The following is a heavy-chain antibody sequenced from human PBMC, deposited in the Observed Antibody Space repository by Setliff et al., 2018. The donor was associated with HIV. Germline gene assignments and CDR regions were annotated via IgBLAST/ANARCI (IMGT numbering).Heavy chain of an antibody. D-gene: IGHD2-21*01. CDR3: AKDHISVYAYDTFYFDY. J-gene: IGHJ4*02. Sequence: QSGGSLRLSCAASGFTFSSYSMNWVRQAPGKGLEWVSRINSDGSSTTYADSVKGRFTILRDNSKKTLYLQMNSLRAEDTAVYYCAKDHISVYAYDTFYFDYWGQGTLVTVSS. CDR1: GFTFSSYS. V-gene: IGHV3-74*01. CDR2: INSDGSST.